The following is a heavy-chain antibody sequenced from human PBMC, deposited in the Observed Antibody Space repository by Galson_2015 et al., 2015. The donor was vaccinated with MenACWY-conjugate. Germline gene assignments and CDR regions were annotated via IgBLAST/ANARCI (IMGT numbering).Heavy chain of an antibody. CDR2: INPGGSST. D-gene: IGHD1-26*01. CDR3: AKTRGASFYFDS. V-gene: IGHV3-74*01. Sequence: SLRLSCAASGFIFNTYWMHWVRQAPGKGLEWVSRINPGGSSTTYADSVKDRFTISRDNAKNTLYLQMNSLRPEDTAVCYCAKTRGASFYFDSWGQGPLVTVSS. CDR1: GFIFNTYW. J-gene: IGHJ4*02.